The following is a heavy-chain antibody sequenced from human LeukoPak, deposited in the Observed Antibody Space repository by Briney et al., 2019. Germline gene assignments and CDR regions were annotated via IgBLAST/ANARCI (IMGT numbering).Heavy chain of an antibody. Sequence: SETLSLTCTVSGGSISTYYWSWIRQPPGKGLEWIAYIDYRGSTTYNPSLKSRVTISVDTSRNQFSLKLSSVTAADTAVYYCARSRSGYSYDHAAFEIWGQGTMVTVSS. CDR2: IDYRGST. V-gene: IGHV4-59*01. D-gene: IGHD5-18*01. CDR1: GGSISTYY. J-gene: IGHJ3*02. CDR3: ARSRSGYSYDHAAFEI.